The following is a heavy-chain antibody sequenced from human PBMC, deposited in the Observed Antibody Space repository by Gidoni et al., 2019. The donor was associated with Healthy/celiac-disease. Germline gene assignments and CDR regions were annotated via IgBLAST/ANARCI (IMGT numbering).Heavy chain of an antibody. J-gene: IGHJ4*02. CDR1: GFTFSSYA. CDR3: AREHRDYYDSSGYYDY. D-gene: IGHD3-22*01. Sequence: EVQLLESGGGLVQPGGSLRLSCAASGFTFSSYAMSWVRQAPGKGLEWVSAISGSGGSTYYADSVKGRFTISRDNSKNTLYLQMNSLRAEDTAVYYCAREHRDYYDSSGYYDYWGQGTLVTVSS. CDR2: ISGSGGST. V-gene: IGHV3-23*01.